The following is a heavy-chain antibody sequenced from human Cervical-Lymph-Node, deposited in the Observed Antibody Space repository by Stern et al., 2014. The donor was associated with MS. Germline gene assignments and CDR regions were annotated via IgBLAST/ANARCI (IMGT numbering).Heavy chain of an antibody. CDR3: AHVDRSLVTPFDY. Sequence: QVTLRESGPTLVKPTQTLTLTCTFSGFSLNTNGVGVGWIRQPPGKALEWLALLYWDDVKRNSPFLKNRLTITKDSSKNQVVLTVTSLDPVDTATYYCAHVDRSLVTPFDYWGQGTLVTVSS. J-gene: IGHJ4*02. V-gene: IGHV2-5*02. CDR2: LYWDDVK. CDR1: GFSLNTNGVG. D-gene: IGHD5-18*01.